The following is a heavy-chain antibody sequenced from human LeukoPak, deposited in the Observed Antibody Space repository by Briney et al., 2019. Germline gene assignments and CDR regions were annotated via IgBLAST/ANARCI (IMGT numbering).Heavy chain of an antibody. J-gene: IGHJ4*02. CDR3: ARDYGDYGPDY. Sequence: PGGSLRLSCAASGFTFSSYAMPWVRQAPGKGLEWVAFIRSDGTVKHYAGSVKGRFTISRDNSDNTLFLLMDSLRLEDTAVYFCARDYGDYGPDYWGQGTLVSVSS. V-gene: IGHV3-30*02. CDR1: GFTFSSYA. CDR2: IRSDGTVK. D-gene: IGHD4-17*01.